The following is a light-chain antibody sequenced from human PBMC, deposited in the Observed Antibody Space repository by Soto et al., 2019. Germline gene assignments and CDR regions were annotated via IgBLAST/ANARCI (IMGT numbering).Light chain of an antibody. CDR3: QHYNNWPPYS. V-gene: IGKV3-15*01. CDR1: RDVSTN. CDR2: GAS. Sequence: ETVMTQSPDTLSVSPGESATLSCRASRDVSTNLAWFQQKPGQTPRLVLYGASKRATGIPARFSGSGSGTHFTLTISSLQSEDFGVYYCQHYNNWPPYSVGQGTKVEIK. J-gene: IGKJ2*03.